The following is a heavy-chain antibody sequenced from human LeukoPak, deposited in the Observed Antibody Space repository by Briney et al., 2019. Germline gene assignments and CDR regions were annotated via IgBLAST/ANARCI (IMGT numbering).Heavy chain of an antibody. CDR3: AKDRRGYSGYDYVPDAFDI. V-gene: IGHV3-30*02. Sequence: PGGSLRLSCAASGFTFSSYGMHWVRQAPGKGLEWVAFIRYDGSNKYYADSVKGRFTISRDNSKNALYLQMNSLRAEDTAVYYCAKDRRGYSGYDYVPDAFDIWGQGTMVTVSS. J-gene: IGHJ3*02. CDR2: IRYDGSNK. D-gene: IGHD5-12*01. CDR1: GFTFSSYG.